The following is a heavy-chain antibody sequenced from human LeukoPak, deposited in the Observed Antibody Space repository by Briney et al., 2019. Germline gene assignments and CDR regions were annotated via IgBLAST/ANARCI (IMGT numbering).Heavy chain of an antibody. J-gene: IGHJ4*02. V-gene: IGHV3-48*01. CDR2: ISSSSSPI. D-gene: IGHD3-9*01. Sequence: GGSLRLSCTASGFTFSNYDVNWVRQTPGKGLEWVSYISSSSSPIYYAGSVKGRFTISRDNAKNSLYLLMNSLRAEDTALYYCTRGGSELGIIDSWGQGTLVTVSS. CDR3: TRGGSELGIIDS. CDR1: GFTFSNYD.